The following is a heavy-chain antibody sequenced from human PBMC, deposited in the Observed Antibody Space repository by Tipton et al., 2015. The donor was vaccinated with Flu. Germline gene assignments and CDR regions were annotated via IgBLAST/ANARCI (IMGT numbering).Heavy chain of an antibody. J-gene: IGHJ4*02. Sequence: TLSLTCIVSSGSLSSFYWNWIRQSPGKGLEWIGYIYNSVYTKYNPPLKSRVTISVDTSKNQFSLRLSSVTAADTAMYFCARDPSLGMPEYLDSWGQGTLVTVSA. CDR1: SGSLSSFY. CDR3: ARDPSLGMPEYLDS. D-gene: IGHD2-2*01. CDR2: IYNSVYT. V-gene: IGHV4-59*01.